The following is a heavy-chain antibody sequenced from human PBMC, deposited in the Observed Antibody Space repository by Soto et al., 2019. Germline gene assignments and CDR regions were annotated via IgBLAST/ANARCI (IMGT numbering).Heavy chain of an antibody. J-gene: IGHJ4*02. CDR1: GGSISSSNW. CDR3: ARTSNHELRYFDWLSQYYFDY. D-gene: IGHD3-9*01. Sequence: SETLSLTCAVSGGSISSSNWWSWVRQPPGKGLEWIGEIYHSGSTNYNPSLKSRVTISVDKSKNQFSLKLSSVTAADTAVYYCARTSNHELRYFDWLSQYYFDYWGQGTLVTVS. V-gene: IGHV4-4*02. CDR2: IYHSGST.